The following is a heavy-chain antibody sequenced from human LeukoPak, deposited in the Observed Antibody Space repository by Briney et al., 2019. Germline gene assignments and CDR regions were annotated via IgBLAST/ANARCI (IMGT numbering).Heavy chain of an antibody. V-gene: IGHV4-59*01. CDR3: AGVYYYDSSGPSSYFDY. CDR2: IYYSGST. CDR1: GGSISSYY. J-gene: IGHJ4*02. D-gene: IGHD3-22*01. Sequence: SETLSLTCTVSGGSISSYYWSWIRQPPGKGLEWIGYIYYSGSTNYNPSLKSRVTISVDTSKNQFSLKLSSVTAADTAVYYCAGVYYYDSSGPSSYFDYWGQGTLVTVSS.